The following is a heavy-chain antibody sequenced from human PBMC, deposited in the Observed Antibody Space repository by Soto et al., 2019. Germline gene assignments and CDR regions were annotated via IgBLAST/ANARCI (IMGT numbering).Heavy chain of an antibody. J-gene: IGHJ4*02. Sequence: ASVKVSCKASGYTFTGYCISWVRQAPGQGLEWMGWISAYNGNTNYAQKLQGRVTMTTDTSTSTAYMELRSLRSDDTAVYYCARDLAAGNCDYWGQGTLVTVSS. CDR3: ARDLAAGNCDY. CDR2: ISAYNGNT. V-gene: IGHV1-18*01. D-gene: IGHD6-13*01. CDR1: GYTFTGYC.